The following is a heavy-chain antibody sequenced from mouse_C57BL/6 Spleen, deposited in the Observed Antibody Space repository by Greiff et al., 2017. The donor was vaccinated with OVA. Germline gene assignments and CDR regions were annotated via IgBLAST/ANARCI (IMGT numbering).Heavy chain of an antibody. V-gene: IGHV3-6*01. CDR3: ARAGDGNWYFDV. D-gene: IGHD2-3*01. CDR2: ISYDGSN. J-gene: IGHJ1*03. Sequence: VQLKESGPGLVKPSQSLSLTCSVTGYSITSGYYWNWIRQFPGNKLEWMGYISYDGSNNYNPSLKNRISITRDTSKNQFFLKLNSVTTEDTATYYCARAGDGNWYFDVWGTGTTVTVSS. CDR1: GYSITSGYY.